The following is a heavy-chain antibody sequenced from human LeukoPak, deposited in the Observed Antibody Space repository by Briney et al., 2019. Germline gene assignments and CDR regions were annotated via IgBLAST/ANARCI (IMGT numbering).Heavy chain of an antibody. D-gene: IGHD2-8*01. J-gene: IGHJ4*02. CDR2: ISRSGCKT. CDR3: SRNGGGSHPFDY. V-gene: IGHV3-23*01. CDR1: GFTFISYA. Sequence: GGSLRLSCVASGFTFISYAMSWVRQAPGKGLEWVSAISRSGCKTYYADSVKGRFTTSRDNSKNTLYLQMNSWRAEDTAVSSCSRNGGGSHPFDYWGQGTLVTVYS.